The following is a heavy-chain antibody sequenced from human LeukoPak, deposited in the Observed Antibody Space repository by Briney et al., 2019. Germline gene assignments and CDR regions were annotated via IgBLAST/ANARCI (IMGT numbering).Heavy chain of an antibody. CDR2: IYPDDSET. CDR1: GYSFTNFW. D-gene: IGHD6-19*01. CDR3: ARRGTGIAVADYYFDY. Sequence: GESLKISCKASGYSFTNFWIAWVRQMPGKGLEWMGIIYPDDSETRYSPPFQGLVTISADKSISTAYLQWSSLKASDTAMYYCARRGTGIAVADYYFDYWGQGTLVTVSS. J-gene: IGHJ4*02. V-gene: IGHV5-51*01.